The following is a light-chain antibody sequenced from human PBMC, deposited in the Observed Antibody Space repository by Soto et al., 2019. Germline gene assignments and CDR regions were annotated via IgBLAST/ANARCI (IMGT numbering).Light chain of an antibody. CDR2: DAS. CDR3: QQRSNWPPRT. V-gene: IGKV3-11*01. CDR1: QRVSRY. J-gene: IGKJ1*01. Sequence: EIVLTQSPATLSLSPGERATLSCRASQRVSRYLAWYQQKPGQAPRLLLYDASNRATGIPARFSGSGSGTDFTLTISSLEPEDFEVYYCQQRSNWPPRTFGQENKVEIK.